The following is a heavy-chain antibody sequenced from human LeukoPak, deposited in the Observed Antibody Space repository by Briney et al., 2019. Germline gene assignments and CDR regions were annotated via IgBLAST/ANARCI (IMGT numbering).Heavy chain of an antibody. CDR2: ISSSSHYT. Sequence: GGSLRLSCAASGFTFRDRYMGWVRQAPGKGLAWVSHISSSSHYTNYEASVRGRFIISRDNSRDSLYLQMNSLRVEDTAIYYCVTETTEGAKDYWGQGTLVTVSS. D-gene: IGHD1-14*01. CDR3: VTETTEGAKDY. J-gene: IGHJ4*02. V-gene: IGHV3-11*05. CDR1: GFTFRDRY.